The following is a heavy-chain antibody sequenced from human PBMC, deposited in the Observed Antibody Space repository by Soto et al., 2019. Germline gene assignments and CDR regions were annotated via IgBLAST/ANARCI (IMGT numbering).Heavy chain of an antibody. CDR1: GYTFTVYY. V-gene: IGHV1-2*04. J-gene: IGHJ6*02. CDR2: INPNSGGT. CDR3: AKSLGKDDYYYYYGMDV. Sequence: QVQLVQAGAEVKKPGASVKVSCKASGYTFTVYYMHWVRQAPGQGLEWMGWINPNSGGTNYAQKFQGWVTRTRDTSISTAYMELSRLRSDDTAVYYCAKSLGKDDYYYYYGMDVWGQGTTVTFSS.